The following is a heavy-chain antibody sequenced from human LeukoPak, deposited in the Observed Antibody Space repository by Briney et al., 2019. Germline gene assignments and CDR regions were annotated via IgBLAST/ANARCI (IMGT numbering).Heavy chain of an antibody. CDR3: ARDSAAMVFSFDY. J-gene: IGHJ4*02. CDR1: GFTFSSYS. D-gene: IGHD5-18*01. Sequence: GGSLRFSCAASGFTFSSYSMNWVRQAPGKGLEWVSYISSSSSTIYYADSVKGRFTISRDNAKNSLYLQMNSLRAEDTAVYYCARDSAAMVFSFDYWGQGTLVTVSS. CDR2: ISSSSSTI. V-gene: IGHV3-48*04.